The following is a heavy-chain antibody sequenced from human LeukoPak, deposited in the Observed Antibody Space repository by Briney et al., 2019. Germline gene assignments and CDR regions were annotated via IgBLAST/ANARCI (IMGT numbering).Heavy chain of an antibody. CDR3: ARDVTGTGDIIVLVAASDI. Sequence: ASVKVSCKASGYTFTGYHMHWVRQAPGQGLEWMGWINPNSGGTNYAQKFQGRVTMTRDTSISTAYMELSRLRSDDTAVYYCARDVTGTGDIIVLVAASDIWGQGTMVTVSS. V-gene: IGHV1-2*02. CDR2: INPNSGGT. CDR1: GYTFTGYH. J-gene: IGHJ3*02. D-gene: IGHD2-15*01.